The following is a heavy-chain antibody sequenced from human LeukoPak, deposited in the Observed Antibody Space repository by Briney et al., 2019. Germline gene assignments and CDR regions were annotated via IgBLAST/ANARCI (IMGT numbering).Heavy chain of an antibody. CDR2: ISGSGGRT. J-gene: IGHJ4*02. CDR3: APDLRGAAWSLDY. CDR1: GFTFSSYA. V-gene: IGHV3-23*01. D-gene: IGHD3-3*01. Sequence: HPGGSLRLSCAASGFTFSSYAMTWVRQAPGKGLEWVSGISGSGGRTYYADSVKGRFTISRDNSKNMLYLQMSSLRAEDTAVYYCAPDLRGAAWSLDYWGQGTLVTVSS.